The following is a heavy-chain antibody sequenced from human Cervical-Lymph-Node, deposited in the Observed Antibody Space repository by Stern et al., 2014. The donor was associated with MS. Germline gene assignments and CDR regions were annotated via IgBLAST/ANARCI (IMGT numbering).Heavy chain of an antibody. J-gene: IGHJ4*02. V-gene: IGHV1-2*06. CDR3: ATRRGCSGGSCSSRSLDY. CDR2: INPKSGVT. Sequence: VQLVESGADVKKPGASVKVSCKASGYTFTAYTMHWLRQAPGKALEWMGRINPKSGVTNYAQKFQDRVTMTRDTSISTVYMELSRLRSNDTAMYYCATRRGCSGGSCSSRSLDYWGQGTLVTVSS. CDR1: GYTFTAYT. D-gene: IGHD2-15*01.